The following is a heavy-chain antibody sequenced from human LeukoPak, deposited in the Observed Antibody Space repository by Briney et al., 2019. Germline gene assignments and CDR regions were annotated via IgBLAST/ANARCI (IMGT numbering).Heavy chain of an antibody. V-gene: IGHV3-7*01. CDR1: GFTFSGYW. CDR2: IKQDGGEK. Sequence: GGSLRLSCAASGFTFSGYWMSWLRQAPGKGLEWVANIKQDGGEKYYVDSVKGRFTISRDNAKSSLYLQMNSLRAEDTAVYYCARDRGFGQADVWGKGTTVTVSS. J-gene: IGHJ6*04. CDR3: ARDRGFGQADV. D-gene: IGHD3-10*01.